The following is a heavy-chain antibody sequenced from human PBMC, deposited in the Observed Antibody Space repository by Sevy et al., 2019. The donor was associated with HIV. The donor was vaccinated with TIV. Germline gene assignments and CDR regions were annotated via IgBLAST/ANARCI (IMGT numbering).Heavy chain of an antibody. V-gene: IGHV4-61*01. CDR3: ARDGGTTYYYCYGMDV. Sequence: SETLSLTCTVSGGSVSSGSYYWSWIRQPPGKGLEWIGDIYYSGSTNYNPSLKSRVTISVDTSKNQFSLKLSSVTAAVTAVYYCARDGGTTYYYCYGMDVWGQGTTVTVSS. CDR1: GGSVSSGSYY. J-gene: IGHJ6*02. CDR2: IYYSGST. D-gene: IGHD1-7*01.